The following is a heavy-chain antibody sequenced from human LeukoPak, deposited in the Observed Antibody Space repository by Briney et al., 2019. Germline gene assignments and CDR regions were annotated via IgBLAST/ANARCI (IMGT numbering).Heavy chain of an antibody. CDR1: GFSFSYYY. CDR2: ISSSSSSI. J-gene: IGHJ4*02. CDR3: ARVSGSYYQGDY. V-gene: IGHV3-21*01. D-gene: IGHD3-10*01. Sequence: GGSLRLSCAASGFSFSYYYMNWVRQAPGKGLEWVSSISSSSSSIYYADSVKGRFTISRDNAKNSLYLQMNSLRAEDTAVYYCARVSGSYYQGDYWGQGTLVTVSP.